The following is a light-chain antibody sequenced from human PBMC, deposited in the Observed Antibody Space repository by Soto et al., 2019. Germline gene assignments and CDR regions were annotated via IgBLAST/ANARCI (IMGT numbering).Light chain of an antibody. Sequence: DIQMTQSPSTLSEYVGARVTITCRASQTISSWLAWYQQKPGKAPKLLIYKASTLKSGVPSRFSGSGSGTEFTLTISSLQPDDFATYYCQHYNSYSEAFGQGTKVDIK. CDR1: QTISSW. CDR2: KAS. CDR3: QHYNSYSEA. J-gene: IGKJ1*01. V-gene: IGKV1-5*03.